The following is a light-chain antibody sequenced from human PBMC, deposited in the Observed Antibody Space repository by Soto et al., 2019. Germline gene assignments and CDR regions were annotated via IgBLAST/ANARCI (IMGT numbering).Light chain of an antibody. CDR1: SSDVGGYNY. Sequence: QSVLTQPASVSGSPGQSITISCTGTSSDVGGYNYVSWYQQHPGKAPKLMIYDVSNRPSGVSNRFSDSTSGNTASLTISGLQAEDEADYYCTSYTNSSTYVFGTGTKVTVL. V-gene: IGLV2-14*01. CDR2: DVS. J-gene: IGLJ1*01. CDR3: TSYTNSSTYV.